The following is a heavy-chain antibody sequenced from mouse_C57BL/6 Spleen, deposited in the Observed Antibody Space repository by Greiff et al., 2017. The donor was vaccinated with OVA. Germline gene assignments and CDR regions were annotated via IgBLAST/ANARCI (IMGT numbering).Heavy chain of an antibody. J-gene: IGHJ1*03. CDR2: ISSGGSYT. Sequence: EVHLVESGGDLVKPGGSLKLSCAASGFTFSSYGMSWVRQTPDKRLEWVATISSGGSYTYYPDSVKGRFTISRDNAKNTLYLQMSSLKSEDTAMYYCARQGGYGYVWYFDVWGTGTTVTVSS. D-gene: IGHD2-2*01. CDR1: GFTFSSYG. V-gene: IGHV5-6*01. CDR3: ARQGGYGYVWYFDV.